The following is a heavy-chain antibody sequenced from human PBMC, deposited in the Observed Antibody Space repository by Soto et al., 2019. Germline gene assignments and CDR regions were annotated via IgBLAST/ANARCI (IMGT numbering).Heavy chain of an antibody. CDR2: IYIGGST. CDR3: ERGFQSSFGY. D-gene: IGHD2-21*01. V-gene: IGHV3-53*01. Sequence: GWSLRLSCASSVFTVSNSYMSLVRQAPGKVLEWVSVIYIGGSTYYADSVMGRFTISRDSSKNTLYLQMNSLRAEDTAVYYCERGFQSSFGYWGQGTLVTVSS. CDR1: VFTVSNSY. J-gene: IGHJ4*02.